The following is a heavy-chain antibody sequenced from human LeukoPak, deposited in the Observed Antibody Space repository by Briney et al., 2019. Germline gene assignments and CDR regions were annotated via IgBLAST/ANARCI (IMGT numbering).Heavy chain of an antibody. J-gene: IGHJ4*02. CDR1: GFIFSNYA. V-gene: IGHV3-30*02. D-gene: IGHD3-9*01. CDR3: AKGANLRYFDWLHFDY. CDR2: IRSDGSNE. Sequence: GGSLRLSCAVSGFIFSNYAMHWVRQAPGKGLEWVAFIRSDGSNEYYADSVKGRFTISRDNSKNTLSLQMTSLRAEDTAVYYCAKGANLRYFDWLHFDYWGQGALVTVSS.